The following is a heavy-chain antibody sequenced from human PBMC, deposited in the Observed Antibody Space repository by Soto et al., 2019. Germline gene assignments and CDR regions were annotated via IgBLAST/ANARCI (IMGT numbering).Heavy chain of an antibody. Sequence: SETLSLTCTVSGGSISSSSCHWGWIRQPPGKGLEWIGYIKHSGSTYYNPSLKSRVTISVDRSKNQFSLKLSSVTAADTAVYYCARLHGYCISSSCHGHYAMDVWGQGTTVTVS. D-gene: IGHD2-2*01. V-gene: IGHV4-39*01. CDR1: GGSISSSSCH. J-gene: IGHJ6*02. CDR2: IKHSGST. CDR3: ARLHGYCISSSCHGHYAMDV.